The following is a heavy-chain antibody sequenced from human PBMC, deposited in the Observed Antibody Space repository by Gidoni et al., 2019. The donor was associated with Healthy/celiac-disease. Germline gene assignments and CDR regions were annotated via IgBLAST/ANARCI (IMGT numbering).Heavy chain of an antibody. CDR2: INHSGST. Sequence: QVQLQQWGAGLLKPSETLSLTCAVYGGSFSGYYWSWIRQPPGKGLEWIGEINHSGSTNYNPSLKSRVTISVDTSKNQFSLKLSSVTAADTAVYYCARGGFGSGWYGECFDYWGQGTLVTVSS. D-gene: IGHD6-19*01. CDR3: ARGGFGSGWYGECFDY. V-gene: IGHV4-34*01. J-gene: IGHJ4*02. CDR1: GGSFSGYY.